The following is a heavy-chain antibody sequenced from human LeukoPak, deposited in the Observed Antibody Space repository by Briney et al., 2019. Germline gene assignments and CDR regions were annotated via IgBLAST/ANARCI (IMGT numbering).Heavy chain of an antibody. CDR1: GFTFSNYA. CDR2: ISDSGGNT. Sequence: PGGSLRLSCAASGFTFSNYATAWVRQAPGKGLEWVSAISDSGGNTYYADSVKGRFTISRDNSKNTLYVQMNNLRAEDTAVYYCAKERRDYGDSLDYWGQGTLVTVSS. CDR3: AKERRDYGDSLDY. D-gene: IGHD4-17*01. J-gene: IGHJ4*02. V-gene: IGHV3-23*01.